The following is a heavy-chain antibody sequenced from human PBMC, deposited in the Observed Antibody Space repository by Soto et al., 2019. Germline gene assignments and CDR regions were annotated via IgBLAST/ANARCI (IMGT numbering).Heavy chain of an antibody. Sequence: VLLLESGGGLVQPGGSLRLSCAASGFTVSSNAMSWVRQAPGKGLEWVSAIRGNGDSTYYAVSVVGRFTISRDKSKHTLYLKMNSLRAEDTAIYYCAKVHVLIDHYTLWGQGTLVTVSA. D-gene: IGHD2-8*01. V-gene: IGHV3-23*01. CDR2: IRGNGDST. CDR1: GFTVSSNA. CDR3: AKVHVLIDHYTL. J-gene: IGHJ4*02.